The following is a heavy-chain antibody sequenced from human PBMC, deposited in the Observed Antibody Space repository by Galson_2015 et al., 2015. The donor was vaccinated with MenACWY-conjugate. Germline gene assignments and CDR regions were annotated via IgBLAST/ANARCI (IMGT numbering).Heavy chain of an antibody. CDR2: FNPSGGST. V-gene: IGHV1-46*01. CDR3: AAYTRTDLNYGRATIVDV. CDR1: GHSFTSYF. Sequence: SVKVSCKASGHSFTSYFFHWVRQAPGQGLEWMGMFNPSGGSTASAPKFQGRLSMTTDTSTGSVEMELTSLISEDTAVYYCAAYTRTDLNYGRATIVDVWGQGTTVIVSS. D-gene: IGHD5-12*01. J-gene: IGHJ6*02.